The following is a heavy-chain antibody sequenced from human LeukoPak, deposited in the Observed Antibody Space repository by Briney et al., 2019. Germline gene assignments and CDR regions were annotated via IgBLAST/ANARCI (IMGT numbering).Heavy chain of an antibody. CDR3: ARGLDDYVWGSYRFFDY. CDR2: INHSGST. D-gene: IGHD3-16*02. Sequence: SETLSLTCAVYGGSFSGYYWSWIRQPPGKGLEWIGEINHSGSTNYNPSLKSRVTISVDTSKNQFSLKLSSVTAADTAVYYCARGLDDYVWGSYRFFDYWGQGTLVTVSS. V-gene: IGHV4-34*01. J-gene: IGHJ4*02. CDR1: GGSFSGYY.